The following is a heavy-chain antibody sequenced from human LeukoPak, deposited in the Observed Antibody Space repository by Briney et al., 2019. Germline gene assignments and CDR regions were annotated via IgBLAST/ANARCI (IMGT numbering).Heavy chain of an antibody. CDR1: GGSFSGYY. J-gene: IGHJ6*03. CDR3: ASVPAAILYYYYYYMDV. D-gene: IGHD2-2*02. Sequence: SETLSLTCAVYGGSFSGYYWSWIRQPPGKGLEWIGEINHSGNTNYNPSLKSRVTISVDTSKNQFSLKLSSVTAADTAVYYCASVPAAILYYYYYYMDVWGKGTTVTVSS. CDR2: INHSGNT. V-gene: IGHV4-34*01.